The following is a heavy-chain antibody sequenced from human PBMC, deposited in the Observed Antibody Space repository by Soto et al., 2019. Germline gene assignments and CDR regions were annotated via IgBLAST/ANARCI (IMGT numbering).Heavy chain of an antibody. CDR2: FYYTGGT. V-gene: IGHV4-39*01. CDR3: ASPRQGNYDFLSGYYALDY. D-gene: IGHD3-3*01. Sequence: SETLSLTCTVSGASISSSRSYWGWVRQPPGKGLEWIVSFYYTGGTYSTYYNPSLKSRVTISVDTSKSQFSLNLRSVTAADTAVYYCASPRQGNYDFLSGYYALDYWGQGTLVTVS. CDR1: GASISSSRSY. J-gene: IGHJ4*02.